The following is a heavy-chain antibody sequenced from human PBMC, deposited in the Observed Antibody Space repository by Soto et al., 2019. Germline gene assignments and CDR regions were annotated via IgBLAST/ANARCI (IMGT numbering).Heavy chain of an antibody. Sequence: QVQLQESGPELVKPSQTLSLTCSVSGGSITTNGHYWTWIRQHPGQGLEWIAYIYYPGHSYLNPSPKSRLSISVDTSKNQFSLELRSVTAADTAVYYRARARWGFDSWGQGTLVTGSS. D-gene: IGHD3-16*01. V-gene: IGHV4-31*03. CDR2: IYYPGHS. CDR1: GGSITTNGHY. CDR3: ARARWGFDS. J-gene: IGHJ4*02.